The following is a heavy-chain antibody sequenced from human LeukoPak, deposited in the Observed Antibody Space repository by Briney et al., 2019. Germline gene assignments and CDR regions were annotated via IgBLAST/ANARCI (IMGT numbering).Heavy chain of an antibody. Sequence: ASVKVSCKASGYTFTGYYMHWVRQAPGQGLEWMGWINPNSGGTNYAQKFQGRVTMTRDTSISTAYMELSRLRSDDTAVYYCARGPYSSSWYSGAYYYYMDVWGKGTTVTVSS. D-gene: IGHD6-13*01. CDR2: INPNSGGT. J-gene: IGHJ6*03. V-gene: IGHV1-2*02. CDR1: GYTFTGYY. CDR3: ARGPYSSSWYSGAYYYYMDV.